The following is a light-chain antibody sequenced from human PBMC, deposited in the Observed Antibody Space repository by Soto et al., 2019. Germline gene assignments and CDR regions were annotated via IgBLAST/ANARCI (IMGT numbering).Light chain of an antibody. Sequence: QSALTQPASVSGSPGQSITISCSGTSSDVGGYNYVSWYQQHPGKAPKVMIYEVSNRPSGVSNRFSGSKAGNTASLTISGLQAEDEADYYCSSFSRSTTLVVFGGGTKRPS. J-gene: IGLJ2*01. V-gene: IGLV2-14*01. CDR3: SSFSRSTTLVV. CDR1: SSDVGGYNY. CDR2: EVS.